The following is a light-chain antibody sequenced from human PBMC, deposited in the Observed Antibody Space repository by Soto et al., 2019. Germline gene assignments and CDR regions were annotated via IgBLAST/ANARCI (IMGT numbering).Light chain of an antibody. J-gene: IGKJ5*01. V-gene: IGKV3-11*01. CDR1: QSVSTY. CDR3: QQRSNWPIT. CDR2: DAS. Sequence: EIVFTQSPTPLSLSPGERAAPSRRASQSVSTYLAWYQQKPGQAPRLLIYDASNRATGIPARFSGSGSGTDFTLTISSLEPEDFAVYYCQQRSNWPITFGQGTRLEIK.